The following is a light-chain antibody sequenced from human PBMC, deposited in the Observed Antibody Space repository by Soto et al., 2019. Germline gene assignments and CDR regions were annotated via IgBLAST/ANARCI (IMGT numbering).Light chain of an antibody. V-gene: IGKV1-39*01. CDR3: QQSYSTPVT. J-gene: IGKJ2*01. CDR2: ATS. CDR1: QSISSY. Sequence: DIRMTQSPSSLSASVGDRVTLTCRASQSISSYLNWYQQKPGKAPKLLIYATSSLQSGVPSRFSGSGSGTDFTLTISSLQPEDFASYYCQQSYSTPVTFGQGTKLDLK.